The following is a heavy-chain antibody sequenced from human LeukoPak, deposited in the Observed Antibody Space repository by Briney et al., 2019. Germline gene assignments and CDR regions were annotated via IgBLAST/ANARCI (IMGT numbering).Heavy chain of an antibody. CDR2: INPNTGDT. V-gene: IGHV1-2*02. CDR1: GYTFTGYY. CDR3: ARVRDGNTVDFDY. J-gene: IGHJ4*02. Sequence: ASVKVSCKASGYTFTGYYIHWVRQAPAQGPEWMGWINPNTGDTKYAQKFQGRVTMTRDTSIGTAYMELTRLRSDDTAVYYCARVRDGNTVDFDYWGQGTLVTVSS. D-gene: IGHD5-24*01.